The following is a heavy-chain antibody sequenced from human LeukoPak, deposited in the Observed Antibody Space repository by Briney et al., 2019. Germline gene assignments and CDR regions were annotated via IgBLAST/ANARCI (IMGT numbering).Heavy chain of an antibody. CDR1: GFSVSSNY. J-gene: IGHJ4*02. CDR2: IYSGGST. Sequence: GGSLRLSCAASGFSVSSNYMSWVRQAPGKGLEWVSVIYSGGSTHYADSVKGRFTISRDNSKNTLYLQMNSLRAEDTAVYYCARAPLDYGGNGYYFDYWGQGTLVTVSS. D-gene: IGHD4-23*01. CDR3: ARAPLDYGGNGYYFDY. V-gene: IGHV3-53*01.